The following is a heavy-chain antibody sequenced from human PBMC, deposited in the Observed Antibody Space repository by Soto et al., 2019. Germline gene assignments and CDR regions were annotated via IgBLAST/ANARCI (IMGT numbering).Heavy chain of an antibody. Sequence: QVQLVQSGAEVKKPGSSVKVSCKASGGTFRTSAISWVRQAPGQGLEWVGGIMPVFRRPKYAQNFQGRVTITADESTSTAYMELSSLRSDDTAVYYCGRDKDRPQLGGNYYYILDVWGQGTAVTVSS. CDR2: IMPVFRRP. CDR1: GGTFRTSA. D-gene: IGHD3-3*02. J-gene: IGHJ6*02. V-gene: IGHV1-69*12. CDR3: GRDKDRPQLGGNYYYILDV.